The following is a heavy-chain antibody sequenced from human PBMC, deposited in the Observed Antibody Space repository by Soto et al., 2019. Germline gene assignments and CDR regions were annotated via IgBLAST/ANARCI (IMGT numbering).Heavy chain of an antibody. CDR2: ISAYNGNT. CDR1: GYTFTSYG. Sequence: ASVKVSCKASGYTFTSYGISWVRQAPGQGLEWMGWISAYNGNTNYAQKLQGRVTMTTDTSTSTAYMELRSLRSADTAVYYCARDARLYYYGSGRTVDYWGQGTLVTVSS. V-gene: IGHV1-18*04. D-gene: IGHD3-10*01. J-gene: IGHJ4*02. CDR3: ARDARLYYYGSGRTVDY.